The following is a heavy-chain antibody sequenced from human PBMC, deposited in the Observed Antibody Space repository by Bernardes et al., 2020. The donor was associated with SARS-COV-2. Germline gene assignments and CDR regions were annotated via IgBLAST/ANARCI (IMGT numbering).Heavy chain of an antibody. J-gene: IGHJ5*02. CDR3: AKVKGMASPRPYNWFDP. CDR1: GFTFSSYA. CDR2: ISGSGGST. Sequence: GGSLRLSCAASGFTFSSYAMHWVRQAPVKGLEWVSAISGSGGSTYYADSVKGRFTISRDNSKNTLYLQMNSLRAEDTAVYYCAKVKGMASPRPYNWFDPWGRGTLVTVSS. V-gene: IGHV3-23*01. D-gene: IGHD5-12*01.